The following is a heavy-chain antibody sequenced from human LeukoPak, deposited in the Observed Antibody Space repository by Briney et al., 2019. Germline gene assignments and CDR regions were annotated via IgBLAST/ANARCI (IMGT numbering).Heavy chain of an antibody. D-gene: IGHD6-13*01. V-gene: IGHV3-7*01. CDR3: ARYGSNWNFDY. Sequence: PGGSLRLSCAASGFTFSSYWMSWVRQAAGKGLEWVAHIKQNGVEKYYVDSVKGRFTISRDDTKNSPFLQMNSLRAEDTAVYYCARYGSNWNFDYWGQGTLVTVSS. CDR1: GFTFSSYW. CDR2: IKQNGVEK. J-gene: IGHJ4*02.